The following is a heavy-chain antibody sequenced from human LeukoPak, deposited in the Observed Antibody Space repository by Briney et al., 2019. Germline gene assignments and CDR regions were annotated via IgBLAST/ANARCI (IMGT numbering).Heavy chain of an antibody. Sequence: GGSLRLSCAASGFTFSSYEMNWVRQAPGKGLEGVSYISSSGSTIYYADSVKGRFTISRDNAKNSLYLQMNSLRVEDTAVYYCAKVVNYYYCISTGCINWFDPWGQGTLVTVSS. CDR3: AKVVNYYYCISTGCINWFDP. J-gene: IGHJ5*02. D-gene: IGHD2-2*01. CDR1: GFTFSSYE. V-gene: IGHV3-48*03. CDR2: ISSSGSTI.